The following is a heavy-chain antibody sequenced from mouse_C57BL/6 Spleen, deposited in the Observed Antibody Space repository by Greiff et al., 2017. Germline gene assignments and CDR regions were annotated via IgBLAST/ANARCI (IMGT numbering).Heavy chain of an antibody. Sequence: QVQLQQSGAELARPGASVKLSCKASGYTFTSYGISWVKQRTGQGLEWIGEIYPRSGNTYYNEKFKGKATLTADQSSSTAYMELRSLTSEDSAVYFCAETGTEFAYWGQGTLVTVSA. CDR1: GYTFTSYG. CDR3: AETGTEFAY. J-gene: IGHJ3*01. CDR2: IYPRSGNT. V-gene: IGHV1-81*01. D-gene: IGHD4-1*01.